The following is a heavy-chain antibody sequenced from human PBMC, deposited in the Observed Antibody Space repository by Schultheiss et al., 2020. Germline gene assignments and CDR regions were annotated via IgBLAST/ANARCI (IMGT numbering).Heavy chain of an antibody. J-gene: IGHJ4*02. CDR3: ARDEITMVRGGEGFDY. V-gene: IGHV3-21*01. Sequence: GGSLRLSCAASGFTFSSYAMSWVRQAPGKGLEWVSSISSSSSYIYYADSVKGRFTISRDNAKNSLYLQMNSLRAEDTAVYYCARDEITMVRGGEGFDYWGQGTLVTVSS. D-gene: IGHD3-10*01. CDR2: ISSSSSYI. CDR1: GFTFSSYA.